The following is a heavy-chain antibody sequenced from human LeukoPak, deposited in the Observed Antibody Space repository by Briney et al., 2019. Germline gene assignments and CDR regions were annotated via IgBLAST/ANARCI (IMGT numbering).Heavy chain of an antibody. V-gene: IGHV3-9*01. D-gene: IGHD6-13*01. CDR1: GFTFDDYA. Sequence: GGSLRLSCAASGFTFDDYAMHWVRQAPGKGLEWVSGISWNSGSIDYADSVKGRFTISRDNAKNSLYLQMNSLRAEDTALYYCAKDIVGSSWYYFDYWGQGTLVTVSS. CDR2: ISWNSGSI. J-gene: IGHJ4*02. CDR3: AKDIVGSSWYYFDY.